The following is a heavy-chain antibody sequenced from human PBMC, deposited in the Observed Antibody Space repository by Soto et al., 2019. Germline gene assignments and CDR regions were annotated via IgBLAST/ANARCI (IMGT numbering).Heavy chain of an antibody. CDR2: IYYSGNT. V-gene: IGHV4-59*01. CDR1: GGSISSDY. J-gene: IGHJ4*02. Sequence: PSETLSLTCTVSGGSISSDYWSWIRQPPGKGLEWIGYIYYSGNTNYNPSLKSRVTISVDTSKNQFSLKLSSVTAADTAVYYCARGRYGDNSGVNYWGQGTLVTVSS. CDR3: ARGRYGDNSGVNY. D-gene: IGHD4-17*01.